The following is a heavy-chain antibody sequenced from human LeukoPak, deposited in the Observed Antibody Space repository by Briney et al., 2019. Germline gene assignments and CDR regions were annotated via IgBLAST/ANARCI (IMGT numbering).Heavy chain of an antibody. D-gene: IGHD2-15*01. CDR3: ARDCSGSSCYWIH. CDR1: GFNFSAYG. J-gene: IGHJ4*02. CDR2: IHSDSSTM. Sequence: GESLRLSCEASGFNFSAYGMNWVRQAPGKGLEWVSYIHSDSSTMYYADSVKGRFTISRDNVKNSLFVQMNSLRDDDTAVYYCARDCSGSSCYWIHWGQGTLVTVSS. V-gene: IGHV3-48*02.